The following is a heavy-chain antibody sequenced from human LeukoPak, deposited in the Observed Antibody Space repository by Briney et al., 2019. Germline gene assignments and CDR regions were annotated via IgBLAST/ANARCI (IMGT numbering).Heavy chain of an antibody. V-gene: IGHV3-23*01. CDR2: ISGSGGST. CDR1: GISLSNYG. Sequence: GGSLRLSCAVSGISLSNYGMSWVSQAPGKGLEWVAGISGSGGSTNYADSVKGRFTISRDNPKNTLYLQMNRLRAEDTAVYFCAKRGLVIRVILVGFHKEAYYFDSWGQGALVTVSS. CDR3: AKRGLVIRVILVGFHKEAYYFDS. J-gene: IGHJ4*02. D-gene: IGHD3-22*01.